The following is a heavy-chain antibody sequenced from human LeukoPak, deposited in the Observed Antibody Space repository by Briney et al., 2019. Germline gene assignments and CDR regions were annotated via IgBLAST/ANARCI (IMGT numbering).Heavy chain of an antibody. J-gene: IGHJ3*02. Sequence: PSETLSLTCTVSGGSVSSGTYYWSWIRQPPGKGLEWIGYIYYSGSTNYNPSLKSRVTVSVDTSKNQRSLKLSSVTTADTAVYYCTRSTNLEAFDIWGQGTMVTVSS. CDR2: IYYSGST. CDR1: GGSVSSGTYY. D-gene: IGHD2-8*01. V-gene: IGHV4-61*01. CDR3: TRSTNLEAFDI.